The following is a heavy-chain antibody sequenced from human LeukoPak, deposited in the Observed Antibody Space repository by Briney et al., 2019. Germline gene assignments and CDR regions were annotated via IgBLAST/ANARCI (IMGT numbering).Heavy chain of an antibody. CDR3: ARERYDSSGYYYSNWFDP. D-gene: IGHD3-22*01. CDR1: GCTFTGYY. CDR2: INPNSGGT. J-gene: IGHJ5*02. V-gene: IGHV1-2*02. Sequence: ASVKVSCKASGCTFTGYYMHWVRQAPGQGLEWMGWINPNSGGTNYAQKFQGRVTMTRDTSISTAYMELSRLRSDDTAVYYCARERYDSSGYYYSNWFDPWGQGTLVTVSS.